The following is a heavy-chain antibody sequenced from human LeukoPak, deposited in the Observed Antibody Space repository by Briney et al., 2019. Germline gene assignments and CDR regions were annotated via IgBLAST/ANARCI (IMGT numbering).Heavy chain of an antibody. CDR1: GGTFSSYA. CDR3: ARGPSGSGHYYYMDV. Sequence: SVKVSCKASGGTFSSYAISWVRQAPGQGLEWMGRIIPIFGTANYAQKFQGRVTITTDESTSTAYMELSSLRSGDTAVYYCARGPSGSGHYYYMDVWGKGTTVTVSS. V-gene: IGHV1-69*05. CDR2: IIPIFGTA. D-gene: IGHD5-12*01. J-gene: IGHJ6*03.